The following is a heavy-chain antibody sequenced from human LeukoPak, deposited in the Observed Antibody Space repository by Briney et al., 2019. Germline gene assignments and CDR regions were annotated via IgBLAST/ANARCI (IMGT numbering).Heavy chain of an antibody. V-gene: IGHV3-33*01. J-gene: IGHJ6*04. CDR1: GFTFSSYG. D-gene: IGHD3-10*01. CDR2: IWYDGSNK. CDR3: ARDRKNYYGSGSYSAPLVDV. Sequence: PGRSLRLSCAASGFTFSSYGMHWVRRAPGKGLEWVAVIWYDGSNKYYADSVKGRFTISRDNSKNTLYLQMNSLRAEDTAVYYCARDRKNYYGSGSYSAPLVDVWGKGTTVTVSS.